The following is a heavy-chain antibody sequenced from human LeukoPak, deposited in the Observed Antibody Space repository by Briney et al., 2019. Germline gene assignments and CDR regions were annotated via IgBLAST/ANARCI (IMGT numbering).Heavy chain of an antibody. J-gene: IGHJ6*04. CDR2: ISSSGSTI. V-gene: IGHV3-48*03. CDR1: EFTFSSYA. D-gene: IGHD3-10*02. Sequence: GGSLRLSCAASEFTFSSYAMSWVRQAPGKGLEWVSYISSSGSTIYYADSVKGRFTISRDNAKNSLYLQMNSLRAEDTAVYYCAELGITMIGGVWGKGTTVTISS. CDR3: AELGITMIGGV.